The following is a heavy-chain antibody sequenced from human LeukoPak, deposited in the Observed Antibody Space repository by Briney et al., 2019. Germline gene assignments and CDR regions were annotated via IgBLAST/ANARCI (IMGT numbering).Heavy chain of an antibody. V-gene: IGHV5-51*01. CDR3: ARSYGSGKGDFDY. CDR1: GYSFSSYC. J-gene: IGHJ4*02. CDR2: IYPGDSHT. D-gene: IGHD3-10*01. Sequence: GESLKISCKGSGYSFSSYCIGWVRQMPGKGLEWMAIIYPGDSHTIYSPSFQGQVTISADKSISTAFLQWSSLKASDTAMYYCARSYGSGKGDFDYWGQGTLVTVSS.